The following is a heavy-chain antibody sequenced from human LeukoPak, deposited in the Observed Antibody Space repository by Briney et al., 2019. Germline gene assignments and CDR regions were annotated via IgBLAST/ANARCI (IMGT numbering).Heavy chain of an antibody. V-gene: IGHV1-69*04. CDR3: ARKTGDAFDI. CDR2: IIPIPGIA. Sequence: GASVKVSCKASGGTFSSYAISWVRQAPGQGLEWMGRIIPIPGIANYAQKFQGRVTITADKSTSTAYMELSSLRSEDTAVYYCARKTGDAFDIWGQGTMVTVSS. CDR1: GGTFSSYA. J-gene: IGHJ3*02.